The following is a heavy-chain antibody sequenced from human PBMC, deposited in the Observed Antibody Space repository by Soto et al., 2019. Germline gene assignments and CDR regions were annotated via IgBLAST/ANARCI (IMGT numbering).Heavy chain of an antibody. J-gene: IGHJ4*02. D-gene: IGHD2-21*02. CDR3: ARDLPLYCRGDCNFDF. Sequence: GESLKISCGGSGFIFSRYGMHWVRQAPGKGLEWVTGISYDGGERFYADSVKGRFTISRDNSKNRLDLQMSSLRPEDTAVYYCARDLPLYCRGDCNFDFWGQRTLVTVSS. CDR1: GFIFSRYG. CDR2: ISYDGGER. V-gene: IGHV3-30*03.